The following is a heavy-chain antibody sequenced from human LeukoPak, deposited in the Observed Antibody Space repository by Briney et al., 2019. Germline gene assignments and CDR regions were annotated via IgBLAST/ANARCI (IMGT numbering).Heavy chain of an antibody. CDR1: GGTFSSYA. Sequence: SVKVSCKASGGTFSSYAISWVRQAPGQGLEWMGGIIPIFGTANYAQKFQGRVTITADESTSTAYMELSSLRSEDTAVYYCASTPQLCSSGFGHFDYWGQGTLVTVSS. J-gene: IGHJ4*02. CDR3: ASTPQLCSSGFGHFDY. D-gene: IGHD6-19*01. CDR2: IIPIFGTA. V-gene: IGHV1-69*01.